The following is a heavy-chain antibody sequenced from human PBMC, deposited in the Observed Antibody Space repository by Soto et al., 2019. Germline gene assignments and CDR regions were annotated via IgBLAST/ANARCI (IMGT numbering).Heavy chain of an antibody. CDR2: IHYSRTT. CDR3: TRSGTYPIFTDS. Sequence: PSETLSLTCTFSGGANRSYNWSCLPEPPGEGPGWVGNIHYSRTTYYNHSLKSRVTISVEKSKNQFSMRLTSVSAADTGVYYCTRSGTYPIFTDSWGQGVLVTVSS. V-gene: IGHV4-59*01. CDR1: GGANRSYN. D-gene: IGHD3-10*01. J-gene: IGHJ4*02.